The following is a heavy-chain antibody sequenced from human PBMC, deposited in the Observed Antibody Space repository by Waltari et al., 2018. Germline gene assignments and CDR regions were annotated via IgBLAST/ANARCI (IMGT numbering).Heavy chain of an antibody. J-gene: IGHJ4*02. CDR2: ISYDGSNK. V-gene: IGHV3-30*01. Sequence: QVQLVESGGGVVQPGRSLRLSCAASGFTFSTYAMHWVRQSPGKGLEWVAVISYDGSNKDYADSVKGRFTISRDNSKNTLYLQMNSLRAEDTAVYYCARDLRMGYDGSGYYYSATFDYWGQGTLVTVSS. D-gene: IGHD3-22*01. CDR3: ARDLRMGYDGSGYYYSATFDY. CDR1: GFTFSTYA.